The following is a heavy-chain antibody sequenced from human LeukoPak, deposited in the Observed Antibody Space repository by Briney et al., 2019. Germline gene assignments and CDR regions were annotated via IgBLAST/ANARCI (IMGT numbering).Heavy chain of an antibody. CDR2: IYYSGGT. V-gene: IGHV4-59*01. J-gene: IGHJ1*01. CDR3: ARATPWLEFQH. Sequence: SETLSLTCTVSGGSISSYYWSWIRQPPGKGLEWIGYIYYSGGTNYNPSLKSRVTISVDTSKNQFSLKLSSVTAADTAVYYCARATPWLEFQHWGQGTLVTVSS. D-gene: IGHD3-3*01. CDR1: GGSISSYY.